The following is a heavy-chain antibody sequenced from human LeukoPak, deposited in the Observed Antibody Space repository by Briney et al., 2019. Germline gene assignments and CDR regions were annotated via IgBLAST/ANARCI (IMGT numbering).Heavy chain of an antibody. V-gene: IGHV4-34*01. CDR2: INHSGST. CDR3: ARGKTEVDTAMDFDY. D-gene: IGHD5-18*01. J-gene: IGHJ4*02. CDR1: GGSFSGYY. Sequence: SETLSLTCAVYGGSFSGYYWSCIRQPPGKGLECIWEINHSGSTTYNPSPKSRVTISVDTSKNQFSLKLRTVTAADTAVYYCARGKTEVDTAMDFDYWGQGTLVTVSS.